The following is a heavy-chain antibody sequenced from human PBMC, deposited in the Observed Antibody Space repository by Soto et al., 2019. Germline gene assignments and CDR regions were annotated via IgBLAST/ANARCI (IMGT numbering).Heavy chain of an antibody. Sequence: SETLCLTCTVSGVTISRYYWSWIRQPPGKGLEWIGYMYNTGSTVYNPSFKSRVTISVDTSKNQFSLKLNSVTAADTAVYYCARDLWGYCGTDCYPLDVWGQGTTVTVS. CDR3: ARDLWGYCGTDCYPLDV. J-gene: IGHJ6*02. CDR1: GVTISRYY. D-gene: IGHD2-21*02. V-gene: IGHV4-59*01. CDR2: MYNTGST.